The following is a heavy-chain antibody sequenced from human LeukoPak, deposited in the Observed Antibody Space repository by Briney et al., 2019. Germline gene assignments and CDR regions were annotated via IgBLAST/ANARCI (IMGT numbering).Heavy chain of an antibody. J-gene: IGHJ3*01. D-gene: IGHD1-26*01. CDR1: GFTFDDYA. V-gene: IGHV3-74*01. Sequence: GRSLRLSCAASGFTFDDYAMHWVRQAPGEGLVWVSRINGDGSNTNYADSVKGRFTISRDNAKKTVYLQMDSLRADDTAVYYCARGWVSGSYSILWGQGTMVTVSS. CDR3: ARGWVSGSYSIL. CDR2: INGDGSNT.